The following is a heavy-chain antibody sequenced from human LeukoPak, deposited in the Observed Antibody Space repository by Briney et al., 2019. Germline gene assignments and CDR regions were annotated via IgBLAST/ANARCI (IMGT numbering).Heavy chain of an antibody. J-gene: IGHJ4*02. CDR2: RNPNSGNT. Sequence: VASVTLSCTASGYTFTSYDINWVRQAQGPGLERMGWRNPNSGNTGYAQKFQGRVTITRNTSISTAYMELSSLRSEDTAVYYCAREPGYSYGWGYFDYWGQGTLVTVSS. CDR1: GYTFTSYD. D-gene: IGHD5-18*01. V-gene: IGHV1-8*03. CDR3: AREPGYSYGWGYFDY.